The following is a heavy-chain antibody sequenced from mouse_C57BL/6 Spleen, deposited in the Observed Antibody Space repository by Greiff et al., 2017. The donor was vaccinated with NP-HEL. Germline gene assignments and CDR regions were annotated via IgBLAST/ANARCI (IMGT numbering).Heavy chain of an antibody. D-gene: IGHD1-1*01. CDR1: GFNIKDDY. CDR3: TTGITTVVATGY. Sequence: EVMLVESGAELVRPGASVKLSCTASGFNIKDDYMHWVKQRPEQGLEWIGWIDPENGDTEYASKFQGKATITADTSSNTAYLQLSSLTSEDTAVYYCTTGITTVVATGYWGQGTTLTVSS. V-gene: IGHV14-4*01. CDR2: IDPENGDT. J-gene: IGHJ2*01.